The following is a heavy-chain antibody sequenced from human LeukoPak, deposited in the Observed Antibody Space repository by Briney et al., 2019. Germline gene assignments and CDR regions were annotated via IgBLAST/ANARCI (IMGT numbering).Heavy chain of an antibody. V-gene: IGHV5-51*01. Sequence: KPGESLKISCQGSGYTFTTYWIGWVRQMPGKGLELMGIIHPGDSDIRYSPSFKGQVTISADKSISTAYLQWSNLKASDTAMYYCARQITISHFDHWGQGTLVTVSS. CDR2: IHPGDSDI. D-gene: IGHD3-3*01. J-gene: IGHJ4*02. CDR1: GYTFTTYW. CDR3: ARQITISHFDH.